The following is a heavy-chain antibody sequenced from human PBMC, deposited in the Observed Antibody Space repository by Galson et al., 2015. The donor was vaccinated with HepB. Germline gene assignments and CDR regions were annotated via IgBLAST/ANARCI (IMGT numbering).Heavy chain of an antibody. V-gene: IGHV4-39*01. CDR3: ARRYTYYYDRGPIDY. CDR1: GGSISSSSYY. CDR2: IYYSGST. Sequence: SETLSLTCTVSGGSISSSSYYWGWIRQPPGKGLEWIGSIYYSGSTYYNPSLKSRVTISVGTSKNQFSLKLSSVTAADTAVYYCARRYTYYYDRGPIDYWGQGTLVTVSS. D-gene: IGHD3-22*01. J-gene: IGHJ4*02.